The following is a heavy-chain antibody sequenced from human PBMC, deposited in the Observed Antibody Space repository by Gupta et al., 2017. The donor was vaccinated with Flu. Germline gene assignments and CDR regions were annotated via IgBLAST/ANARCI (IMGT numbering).Heavy chain of an antibody. J-gene: IGHJ6*03. V-gene: IGHV3-7*01. CDR2: IKQDGSEK. Sequence: KGLEWVANIKQDGSEKYYVDSVKGRFASSRDNAKNSLYLQMNSLRAEDTAVYYCARVLWGYSEDYYYYYMDVWGKGTTVTVSS. D-gene: IGHD3-10*01. CDR3: ARVLWGYSEDYYYYYMDV.